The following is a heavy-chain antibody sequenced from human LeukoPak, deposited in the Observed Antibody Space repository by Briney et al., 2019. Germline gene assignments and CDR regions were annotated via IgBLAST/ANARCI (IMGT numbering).Heavy chain of an antibody. D-gene: IGHD3-3*01. CDR1: GFTFDDYA. V-gene: IGHV3-9*03. CDR2: ISWNSGSI. J-gene: IGHJ3*02. Sequence: PGGSLRLSCAASGFTFDDYAMHWVRQAPGKGLEWVSGISWNSGSIGYADSVKGRFTISRDNAKNSLYLQMNSLRAEDMALYYCAKASGPYDFDAFDIWGQGTMVTVSS. CDR3: AKASGPYDFDAFDI.